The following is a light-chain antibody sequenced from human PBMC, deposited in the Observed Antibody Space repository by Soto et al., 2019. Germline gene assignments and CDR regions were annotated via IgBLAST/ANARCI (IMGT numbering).Light chain of an antibody. CDR3: SSYAGTSAFII. CDR1: TSDVAKYNH. Sequence: QSALTQPASVSGSPGQSITISCTGTTSDVAKYNHVSWYQQHPGKAPQLIIYEGVKRPSGVSGRFSGSKSGITASLTISGLQAEDEADYYCSSYAGTSAFIIFGGGTKLTVL. CDR2: EGV. J-gene: IGLJ2*01. V-gene: IGLV2-23*03.